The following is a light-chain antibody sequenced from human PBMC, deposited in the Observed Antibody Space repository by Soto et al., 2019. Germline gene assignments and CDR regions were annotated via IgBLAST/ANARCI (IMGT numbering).Light chain of an antibody. CDR3: CSYAGSSTWV. J-gene: IGLJ1*01. V-gene: IGLV2-23*01. CDR2: DGS. CDR1: SSDVGKYNL. Sequence: HSVLTHPPSVSVPRRHSITISFSGASSDVGKYNLVSWYQQHPGKAPKLVIFDGSKRPSGISNRFSGSKSGNSASLTISGLQTEDEADYYCCSYAGSSTWVFGTGTKVTV.